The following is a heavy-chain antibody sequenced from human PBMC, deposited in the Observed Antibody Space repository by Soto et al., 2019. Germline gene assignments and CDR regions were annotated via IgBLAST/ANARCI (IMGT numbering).Heavy chain of an antibody. Sequence: SETLSLTCAVSGYPISSGFYCGWVRQPPGKGREWLGIIHNSGSTYSNPSLRSRISISVDTSKNQFSLKMPAVTAADKAVYYCARSSGYVPWGYWGQGILVTVSS. D-gene: IGHD5-12*01. CDR1: GYPISSGFY. J-gene: IGHJ4*02. V-gene: IGHV4-38-2*01. CDR3: ARSSGYVPWGY. CDR2: IHNSGST.